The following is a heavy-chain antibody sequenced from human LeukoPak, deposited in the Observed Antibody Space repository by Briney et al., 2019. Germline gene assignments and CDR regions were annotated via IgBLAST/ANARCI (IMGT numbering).Heavy chain of an antibody. J-gene: IGHJ4*02. CDR3: ARREAAAGFDY. CDR1: GFTFSSYA. Sequence: GRSLRLSCAASGFTFSSYAMHWVRQAPGKGLEWVAVISYDGSNKYYADSVKGRFTISRDNSKNTLYLQMNSLRAEDTAVYYCARREAAAGFDYWGQGTLVTVSS. D-gene: IGHD6-13*01. V-gene: IGHV3-30-3*01. CDR2: ISYDGSNK.